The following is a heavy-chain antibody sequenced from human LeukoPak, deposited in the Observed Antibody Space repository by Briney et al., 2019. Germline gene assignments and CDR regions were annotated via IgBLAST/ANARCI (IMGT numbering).Heavy chain of an antibody. CDR1: GFTFSNYA. CDR2: ISYDGTNK. V-gene: IGHV3-30-3*01. CDR3: ARAPMSYDSSGFGGAFDI. J-gene: IGHJ3*02. Sequence: RGSLRLSCAASGFTFSNYAMHWVRQAPGKGLEWVAVISYDGTNKYYADSVKGRFTISRDNSKNTMYLQMNSLRAEDTAMYYCARAPMSYDSSGFGGAFDIWGQGTMVTVSS. D-gene: IGHD3-22*01.